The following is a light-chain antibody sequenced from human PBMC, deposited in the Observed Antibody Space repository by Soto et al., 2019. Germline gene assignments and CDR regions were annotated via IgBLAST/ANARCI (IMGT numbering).Light chain of an antibody. V-gene: IGKV3-15*01. CDR1: QSFSSS. Sequence: ELVMTQSPATLSVSSGERATLSCRASQSFSSSRLAWYRQKPGQAPRLLIYGASTRATGIPARFSGSGSGTEFTLTISSLQSENFAVYYCQQYNNWPLTFGGGTKVDIK. J-gene: IGKJ4*01. CDR3: QQYNNWPLT. CDR2: GAS.